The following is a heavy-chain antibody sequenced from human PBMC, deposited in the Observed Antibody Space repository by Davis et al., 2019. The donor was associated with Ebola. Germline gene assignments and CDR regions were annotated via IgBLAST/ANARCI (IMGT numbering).Heavy chain of an antibody. CDR2: INHSGST. J-gene: IGHJ4*02. V-gene: IGHV4-34*01. CDR3: ARGLFT. D-gene: IGHD6-19*01. CDR1: GGSFSGYY. Sequence: PSETLSLTCAVYGGSFSGYYWSWIRQPPGKGLEWIGEINHSGSTNYNPSLKSRVTISVDTSKNQFSLKLSSVTAADTAVYYCARGLFTGGQGTLVTVSS.